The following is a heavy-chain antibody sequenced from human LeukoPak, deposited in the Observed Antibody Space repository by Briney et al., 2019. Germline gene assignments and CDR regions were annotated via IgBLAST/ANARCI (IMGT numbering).Heavy chain of an antibody. CDR2: IYYSGST. CDR3: ARGYSYDY. Sequence: SETLSLTCPVSGGSISSDYWSWIRQPPGKGLEWIGYIYYSGSTNYNPSLKSRVTISVDTSKNQFSLKLSSVTAADTAVYYCARGYSYDYWGQGTLVTVSS. CDR1: GGSISSDY. J-gene: IGHJ4*02. D-gene: IGHD5-18*01. V-gene: IGHV4-59*01.